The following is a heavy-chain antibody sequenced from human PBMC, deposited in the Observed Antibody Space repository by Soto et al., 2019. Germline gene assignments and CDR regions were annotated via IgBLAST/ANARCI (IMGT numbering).Heavy chain of an antibody. CDR3: ARWGEDVVATSAWDY. V-gene: IGHV1-69*01. CDR2: IIHIIGTA. Sequence: QVQLVQSGAEVKKPGSSVKVSCKASGGTFNNYAISWVRQAPGQGLEWMGWIIHIIGTADYAHKFQGRLAISADESTGTNFMELSSLRSEDTALYYCARWGEDVVATSAWDYWGQGTLVTVSP. CDR1: GGTFNNYA. D-gene: IGHD5-12*01. J-gene: IGHJ4*02.